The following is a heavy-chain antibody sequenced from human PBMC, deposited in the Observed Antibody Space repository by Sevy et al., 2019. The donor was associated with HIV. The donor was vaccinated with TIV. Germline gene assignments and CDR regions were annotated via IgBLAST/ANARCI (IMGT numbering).Heavy chain of an antibody. Sequence: ASVKVSCKASGYTFTSYAMNWVRQAPGQGLEWMGWINTNTGNPTYAQGFTGRFVFSLDTSVSTAYLQISSLKAEDTAVYYCARSGQLGYCSGGSCYGGRDSYYYGMDVWGQGTTVTVSS. CDR2: INTNTGNP. D-gene: IGHD2-15*01. CDR3: ARSGQLGYCSGGSCYGGRDSYYYGMDV. J-gene: IGHJ6*02. CDR1: GYTFTSYA. V-gene: IGHV7-4-1*02.